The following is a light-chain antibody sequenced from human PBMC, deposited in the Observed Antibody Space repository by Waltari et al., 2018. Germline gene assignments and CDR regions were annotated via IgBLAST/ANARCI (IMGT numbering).Light chain of an antibody. V-gene: IGLV2-14*01. J-gene: IGLJ3*02. CDR1: SSDAGGYNY. Sequence: QSALTQPASVSGSPAQSITISCTVTSSDAGGYNYVSWYQQHPGKAPKRLIFDVSNRPSGVSNRFSGSKSGNTASLTISGLQAEDESDYYCCSFTSGSTWVFGGGTKLTVL. CDR3: CSFTSGSTWV. CDR2: DVS.